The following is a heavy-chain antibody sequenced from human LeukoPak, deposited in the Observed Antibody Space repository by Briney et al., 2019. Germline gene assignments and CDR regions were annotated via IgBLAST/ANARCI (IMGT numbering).Heavy chain of an antibody. J-gene: IGHJ4*02. CDR1: GGSISSYY. V-gene: IGHV4-59*06. Sequence: SETLSLTCTVSGGSISSYYWSWIRQHPGKGLEWIGYIYYSGSTYYNPSLKSRVTISVDTSKNQFSLKLSSVTAADTAVYYCASTTRYYYGSGSYPDCWGQGTLVTVSS. CDR2: IYYSGST. D-gene: IGHD3-10*01. CDR3: ASTTRYYYGSGSYPDC.